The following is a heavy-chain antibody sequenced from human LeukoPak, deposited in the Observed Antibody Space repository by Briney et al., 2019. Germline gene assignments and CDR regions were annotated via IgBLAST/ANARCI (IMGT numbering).Heavy chain of an antibody. CDR3: ARSELGDMNTLPPAFDY. CDR1: GGTFSSYA. Sequence: SVKVSCKASGGTFSSYAISWVRQAPGQGLEWMGRIIPILGIANYAQKFQGRVTITADKSTSTAYMELSSLRSEDTAVYYCARSELGDMNTLPPAFDYWGQGTLVTVSS. J-gene: IGHJ4*02. D-gene: IGHD1-14*01. CDR2: IIPILGIA. V-gene: IGHV1-69*04.